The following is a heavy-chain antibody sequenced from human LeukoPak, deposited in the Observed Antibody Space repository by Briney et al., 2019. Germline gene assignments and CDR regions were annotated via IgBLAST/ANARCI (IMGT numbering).Heavy chain of an antibody. V-gene: IGHV4-34*01. D-gene: IGHD1-26*01. Sequence: SETLSLTCAVYGGSFSGYYWSWIRQPPGKGLEWIGEINHSGSTNYNPSLKSRVTISVDTSKNQFSLKLSSVTAADTAVYYCAGGGELPFDYWGQGTLVTVSS. CDR1: GGSFSGYY. J-gene: IGHJ4*02. CDR3: AGGGELPFDY. CDR2: INHSGST.